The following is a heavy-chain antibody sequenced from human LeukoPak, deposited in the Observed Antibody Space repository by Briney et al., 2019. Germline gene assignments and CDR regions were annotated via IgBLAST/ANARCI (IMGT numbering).Heavy chain of an antibody. V-gene: IGHV4-59*06. CDR3: ARGLPDGWFDP. D-gene: IGHD1-14*01. Sequence: PSETLSLTCTVSGGSISSYYWTWIRQYPGKGLDWIAYVFYSGSTYYNPSLKSRVTISVDTSKNQLSLKLTSVTAADTAVYYCARGLPDGWFDPWGQGTLVTVSS. CDR2: VFYSGST. CDR1: GGSISSYY. J-gene: IGHJ5*02.